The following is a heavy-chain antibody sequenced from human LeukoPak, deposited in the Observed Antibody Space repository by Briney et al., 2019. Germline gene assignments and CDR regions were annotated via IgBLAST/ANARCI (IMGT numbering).Heavy chain of an antibody. Sequence: PSETLSLTCAVYGGSFSGYYWSWIRQPPGKGLEWIGEINRSGSTNYNPSLKSRVTISVDTSKNQFSLKLSSVTAADTAVYYCARISPRRYYYDSSGFYSEVWFDPWGQGTLVTVSS. CDR3: ARISPRRYYYDSSGFYSEVWFDP. V-gene: IGHV4-34*01. D-gene: IGHD3-22*01. CDR2: INRSGST. J-gene: IGHJ5*02. CDR1: GGSFSGYY.